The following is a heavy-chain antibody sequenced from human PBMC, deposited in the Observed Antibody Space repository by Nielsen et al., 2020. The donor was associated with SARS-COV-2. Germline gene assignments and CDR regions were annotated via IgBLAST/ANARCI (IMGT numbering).Heavy chain of an antibody. D-gene: IGHD3-10*01. J-gene: IGHJ6*02. CDR3: AKDARSSGRALYYYYGMDV. V-gene: IGHV3-30*04. CDR2: ISYDGSNK. CDR1: GFTFSTYT. Sequence: GESLKISCAGSGFTFSTYTMHWVRQAPGKGLEWVAVISYDGSNKYYADSVKGRFTISRDNSKNTLYLQMNSLRAEDTAVYYCAKDARSSGRALYYYYGMDVWGQGTTVTVSS.